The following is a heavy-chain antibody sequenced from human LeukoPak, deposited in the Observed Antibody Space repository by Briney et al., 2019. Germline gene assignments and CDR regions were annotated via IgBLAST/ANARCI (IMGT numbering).Heavy chain of an antibody. D-gene: IGHD3-22*01. CDR1: GFTFDDYA. V-gene: IGHV3-9*01. J-gene: IGHJ1*01. Sequence: GRSLRLSCAASGFTFDDYAMHWVRQAPGKGLEWVSGISWNSGSIGYADSVKGRFTISRDNAKNSLYLQMNSLRAEDTALYYCAKSTYYYDSSGYYSEYFQHWGQGTLVTVSS. CDR3: AKSTYYYDSSGYYSEYFQH. CDR2: ISWNSGSI.